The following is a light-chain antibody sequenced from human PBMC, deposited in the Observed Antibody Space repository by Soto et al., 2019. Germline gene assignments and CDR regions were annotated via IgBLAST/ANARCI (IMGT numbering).Light chain of an antibody. CDR3: QQYGSSPPYT. V-gene: IGKV3-20*01. J-gene: IGKJ2*01. Sequence: EVVLTQSPGTLSLSPGERATLSCRASQTVSKNYLAWYQLRPGQAPRLLIFGSSDRAAGVPVRFSGSGSGTDFTLTISRLEPGDVAVYYCQQYGSSPPYTFGQGTKLEIK. CDR1: QTVSKNY. CDR2: GSS.